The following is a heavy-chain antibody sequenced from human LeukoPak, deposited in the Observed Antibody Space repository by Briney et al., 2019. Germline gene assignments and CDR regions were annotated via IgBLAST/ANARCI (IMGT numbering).Heavy chain of an antibody. Sequence: GGSLRLSCAASGNSFRNYAMSWVRQAPARGPERVSSLRGNDETFYADSVKGRFTLSRDDSRNTVYLQLNNLRVEDTAIYYCARASWVSDPDAVRWGQGTQVTVSS. CDR3: ARASWVSDPDAVR. V-gene: IGHV3-23*01. CDR1: GNSFRNYA. D-gene: IGHD3-10*01. CDR2: LRGNDET. J-gene: IGHJ4*02.